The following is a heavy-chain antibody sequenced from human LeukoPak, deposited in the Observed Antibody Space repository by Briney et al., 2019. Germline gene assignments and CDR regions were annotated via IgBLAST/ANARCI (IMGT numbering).Heavy chain of an antibody. CDR1: GFTFSDYY. D-gene: IGHD2/OR15-2a*01. CDR2: ISRSGSTI. CDR3: VRDRDSTRNYYGMDV. Sequence: PGGSLRLSCAASGFTFSDYYMSWIRQAPGKGLEWVSYISRSGSTIYYADSVKGRFTISRDNAKNSLYLQMNSLRAEDTAVYYCVRDRDSTRNYYGMDVWGQGTTVPVSS. V-gene: IGHV3-11*01. J-gene: IGHJ6*02.